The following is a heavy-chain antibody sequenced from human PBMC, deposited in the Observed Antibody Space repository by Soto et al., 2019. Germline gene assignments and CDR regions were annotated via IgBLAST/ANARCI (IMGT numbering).Heavy chain of an antibody. CDR3: ARHYDSSGYGENYYYGMDV. J-gene: IGHJ6*02. CDR1: GGTFSSYA. CDR2: IIPIFGTA. D-gene: IGHD3-22*01. Sequence: SVKVSCKASGGTFSSYAISWVRQAPGQGLERMGGIIPIFGTANYAQKFQGRVTITADKSTSTAYMELSSLRSEDTAVYYCARHYDSSGYGENYYYGMDVWGQGTTVTVSS. V-gene: IGHV1-69*06.